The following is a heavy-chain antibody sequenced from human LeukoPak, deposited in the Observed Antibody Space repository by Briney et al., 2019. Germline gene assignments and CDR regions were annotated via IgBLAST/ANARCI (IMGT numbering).Heavy chain of an antibody. Sequence: PGGSLRLSCAASGFTFSSYGMHWVRQAPGKGLEWVTVISYDGSNKYYADSVKGRFTISRDNSKNTLYLQMNSLRAEDTAVYYCAKDRDCYGSGSYSSFDYWGQGTLVTVSS. V-gene: IGHV3-30*18. CDR3: AKDRDCYGSGSYSSFDY. CDR2: ISYDGSNK. CDR1: GFTFSSYG. D-gene: IGHD3-10*01. J-gene: IGHJ4*02.